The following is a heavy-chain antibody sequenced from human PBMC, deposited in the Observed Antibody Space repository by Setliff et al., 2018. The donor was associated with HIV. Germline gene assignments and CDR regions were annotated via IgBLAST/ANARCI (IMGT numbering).Heavy chain of an antibody. CDR1: GFTFSNYA. CDR3: AKDYLSSSTWYGGLGY. D-gene: IGHD6-13*01. V-gene: IGHV3-23*01. Sequence: PGGSLRLSCAASGFTFSNYAMSWVRQAPGKGLEWVSTIIGSGGITYYADSVKGRFTISRENSKNTLYLQMNSLRVEDTALYYCAKDYLSSSTWYGGLGYWGLGTLVTVSS. J-gene: IGHJ4*02. CDR2: IIGSGGIT.